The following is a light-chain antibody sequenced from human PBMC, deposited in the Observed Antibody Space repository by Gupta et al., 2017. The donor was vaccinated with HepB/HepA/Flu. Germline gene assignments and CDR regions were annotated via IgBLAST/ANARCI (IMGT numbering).Light chain of an antibody. CDR2: KGS. V-gene: IGKV2-30*01. J-gene: IGKJ2*02. CDR3: MQAKCCPCT. Sequence: DVVMTNSPLSLPVTLGKPASISCTSSRSLVSTEGNTYFDWFQQGPGQSPSRLIYKGSKRDSGVQDSFSGSGSGTDFTLKISRGEAEDGGVYYGMQAKCCPCTFGQGTKVEIK. CDR1: RSLVSTEGNTY.